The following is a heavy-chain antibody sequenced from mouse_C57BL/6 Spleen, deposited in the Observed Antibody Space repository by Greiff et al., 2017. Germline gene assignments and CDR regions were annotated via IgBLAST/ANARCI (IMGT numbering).Heavy chain of an antibody. V-gene: IGHV1-82*01. CDR3: APYDYDNGTYYYAMDY. CDR2: IYPGDGDT. CDR1: GYAFSSSW. D-gene: IGHD2-4*01. J-gene: IGHJ4*01. Sequence: VQLVESGPELVKPGASVKISCKASGYAFSSSWMNWVKQRPGKGLEWIGRIYPGDGDTNYNGKFKGKATLTADKSSSTAYMQLSSLTSEDSAVYFCAPYDYDNGTYYYAMDYWGQGTSVTVSS.